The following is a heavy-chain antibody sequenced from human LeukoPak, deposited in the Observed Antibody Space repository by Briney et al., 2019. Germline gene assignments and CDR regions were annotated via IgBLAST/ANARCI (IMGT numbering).Heavy chain of an antibody. D-gene: IGHD3-3*01. J-gene: IGHJ4*02. V-gene: IGHV1-69*02. CDR1: GGTFSSYT. Sequence: ASVKVSCKASGGTFSSYTISWVRQAPGQGLEWMGRIIPILDIANYAQKFQGRVTITADKSTTTAYMELSSLRSEGTAVYYGESVDKLRFLEWLSKQHDYWGQGTLVTVSS. CDR2: IIPILDIA. CDR3: ESVDKLRFLEWLSKQHDY.